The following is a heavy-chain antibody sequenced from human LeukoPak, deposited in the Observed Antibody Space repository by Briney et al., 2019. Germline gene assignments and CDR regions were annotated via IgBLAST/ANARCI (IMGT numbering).Heavy chain of an antibody. D-gene: IGHD6-19*01. CDR1: GFIFTYSN. CDR3: ARLSLIRLTAVADY. CDR2: ISSSSSYI. J-gene: IGHJ4*02. Sequence: GGSLRLSCVASGFIFTYSNLNWVRQAPGKGLEWVSSISSSSSYIYYADSVKGRFTISRDNAKNSLYLQMNSLRAEDTAVYYCARLSLIRLTAVADYWGQGTLVTVSS. V-gene: IGHV3-21*01.